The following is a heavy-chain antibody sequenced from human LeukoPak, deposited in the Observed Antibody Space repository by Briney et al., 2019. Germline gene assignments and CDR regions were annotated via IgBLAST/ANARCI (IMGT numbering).Heavy chain of an antibody. D-gene: IGHD3-3*01. Sequence: GGSLRLSCAASEFTFSNYGMHWVRQAPGKGLEGVAFIRYDGSNKYYADSVKGRFTISRDNAKNSLYLQMNSLRAEDTAVYYCARANYDFWSGYYWNPFDYWGQGTLVTVSS. CDR2: IRYDGSNK. CDR3: ARANYDFWSGYYWNPFDY. J-gene: IGHJ4*02. CDR1: EFTFSNYG. V-gene: IGHV3-30*02.